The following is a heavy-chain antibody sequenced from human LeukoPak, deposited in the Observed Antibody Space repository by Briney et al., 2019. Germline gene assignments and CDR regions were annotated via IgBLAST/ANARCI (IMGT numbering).Heavy chain of an antibody. CDR3: TLYARGFGELPTHYYYYMDV. CDR1: VFTFSDYY. V-gene: IGHV3-15*01. Sequence: GGSLRLSCAASVFTFSDYYMSWIRQAPGKGLEWVGRIKSKTDGGTTDYAAPVKGGFTISRDDSKNTLYLQMNSLKTEDTAVYYCTLYARGFGELPTHYYYYMDVWGKGTTVTVSS. D-gene: IGHD3-10*01. CDR2: IKSKTDGGTT. J-gene: IGHJ6*03.